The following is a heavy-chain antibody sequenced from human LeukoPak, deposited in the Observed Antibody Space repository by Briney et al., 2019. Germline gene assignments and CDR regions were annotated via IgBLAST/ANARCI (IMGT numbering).Heavy chain of an antibody. J-gene: IGHJ2*01. CDR3: AGRGIAAPPPYWYFDL. Sequence: PSETLSLTCTVSGGSISSSSYYWGRIRQPPGKGLEWLGSIYYSGSTYYNPSLKSRVTISVDTSKNQFSLKLSSVTAADTAVYYCAGRGIAAPPPYWYFDLWGRGTLVTVSS. CDR1: GGSISSSSYY. V-gene: IGHV4-39*01. D-gene: IGHD6-6*01. CDR2: IYYSGST.